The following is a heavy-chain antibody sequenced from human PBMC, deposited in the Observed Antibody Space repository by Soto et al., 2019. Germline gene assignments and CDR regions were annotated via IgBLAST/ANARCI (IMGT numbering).Heavy chain of an antibody. CDR1: GYTFTSYG. CDR2: ISAYNGNT. Sequence: ASVKVSCKASGYTFTSYGISWVRQAPGQGLEWMGWISAYNGNTNYAQKLQGRVTMTTDTSTSTAYMELRSLRSDDTAVYYCARSGGITIFGVVIGRENWFDPWGQGTLVTVSS. D-gene: IGHD3-3*01. CDR3: ARSGGITIFGVVIGRENWFDP. V-gene: IGHV1-18*01. J-gene: IGHJ5*02.